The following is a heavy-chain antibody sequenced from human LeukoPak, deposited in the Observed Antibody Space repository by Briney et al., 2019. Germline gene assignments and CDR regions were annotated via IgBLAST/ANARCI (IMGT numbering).Heavy chain of an antibody. J-gene: IGHJ4*02. CDR1: GFTVSSNY. CDR2: IYSGGST. Sequence: EGSLRLSCAASGFTVSSNYMSGVRQAPGKGLEWVSVIYSGGSTYYADSVKGRFTISRDNFKNTLYLQMNSLRAEDTAVYYCARSGSGYYPFDYWGQGTLVTVSS. V-gene: IGHV3-53*01. D-gene: IGHD3-22*01. CDR3: ARSGSGYYPFDY.